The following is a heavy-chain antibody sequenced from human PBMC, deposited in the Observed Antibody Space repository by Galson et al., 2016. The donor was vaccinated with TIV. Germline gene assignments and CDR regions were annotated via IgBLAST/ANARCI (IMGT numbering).Heavy chain of an antibody. CDR1: SIHFSSFA. J-gene: IGHJ6*02. V-gene: IGHV3-30*04. CDR2: ISYDATNT. D-gene: IGHD3-3*01. Sequence: SLRLSCAASSIHFSSFAMHWVRQAPGRGLEWVAVISYDATNTCYADSVKGRFTVSRDNSKNTLHLQINSVRGEDTATYYCASPRHGGFLRFSMDVWGQGTTVIVS. CDR3: ASPRHGGFLRFSMDV.